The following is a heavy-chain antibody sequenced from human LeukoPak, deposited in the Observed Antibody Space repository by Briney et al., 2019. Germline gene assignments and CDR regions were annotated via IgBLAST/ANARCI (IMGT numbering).Heavy chain of an antibody. Sequence: ASVKVSCKASGYTFTGYYMHWVRQAPGQGLEWMGWINPNSGGTNYAQKFQGRATMTRDTSISTAYMELSRLRSDDTAVYYCASLLREMATIIDAWGQGTLVTVSS. J-gene: IGHJ5*02. D-gene: IGHD5-24*01. V-gene: IGHV1-2*02. CDR3: ASLLREMATIIDA. CDR2: INPNSGGT. CDR1: GYTFTGYY.